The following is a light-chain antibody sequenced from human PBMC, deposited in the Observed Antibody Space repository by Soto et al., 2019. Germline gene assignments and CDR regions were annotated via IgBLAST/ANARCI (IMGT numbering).Light chain of an antibody. V-gene: IGLV1-44*01. CDR1: SSNIGSNS. J-gene: IGLJ1*01. CDR3: AAWDDSLDGYV. CDR2: SNI. Sequence: QSVLTQPPSASGTPGQRVTISCSGSSSNIGSNSVNWYQHLPGTAPKLLIYSNIQRPSGVPDRFSGSKSGTSASLAISGLQSEDEDDYYCAAWDDSLDGYVFGTGTKVTVL.